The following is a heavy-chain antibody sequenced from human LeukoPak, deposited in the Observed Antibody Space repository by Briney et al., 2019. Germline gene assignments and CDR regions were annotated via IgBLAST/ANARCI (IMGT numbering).Heavy chain of an antibody. J-gene: IGHJ3*02. D-gene: IGHD3-10*01. CDR3: ARGNRPYGEHEAFDI. V-gene: IGHV4-34*01. CDR1: DESFSGYY. Sequence: SETLSLTCAVYDESFSGYYCSWIRQPPRKGLAWIGEIDHSGSTNYNPSLQSRVTISVDTSKNQFSLKVSSVSAADTAVYYCARGNRPYGEHEAFDIWGHGTTVTVS. CDR2: IDHSGST.